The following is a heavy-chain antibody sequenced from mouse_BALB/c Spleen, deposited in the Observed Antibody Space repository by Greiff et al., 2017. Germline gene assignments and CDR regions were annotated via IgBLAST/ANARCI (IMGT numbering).Heavy chain of an antibody. CDR2: INSNGGST. CDR3: ARHSLYYGNYGYYFDY. V-gene: IGHV5-6-2*01. CDR1: GFTFSSYY. D-gene: IGHD2-1*01. J-gene: IGHJ2*01. Sequence: EVKLQESGGGLVKLGGSLKLSCAASGFTFSSYYMSWVRQTPEKRLELVAAINSNGGSTYYPDTVKGRFTISRDNAKNTLYLQMSSLKSEDTALYYCARHSLYYGNYGYYFDYWGQGTTLTVSS.